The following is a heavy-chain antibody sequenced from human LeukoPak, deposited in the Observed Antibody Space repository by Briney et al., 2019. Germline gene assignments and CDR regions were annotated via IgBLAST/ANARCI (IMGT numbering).Heavy chain of an antibody. D-gene: IGHD7-27*01. CDR2: IHPGRGDT. J-gene: IGHJ4*02. CDR3: ARDHNWGPDY. Sequence: ASVKVSCKALGYTFTDHYFHWLRQAPGQGLEWMGWIHPGRGDTIYAQKFQGRVSLTRDTSISTAYMELSRLTSDDTAVYYCARDHNWGPDYWGQGTLVSVSS. CDR1: GYTFTDHY. V-gene: IGHV1-2*02.